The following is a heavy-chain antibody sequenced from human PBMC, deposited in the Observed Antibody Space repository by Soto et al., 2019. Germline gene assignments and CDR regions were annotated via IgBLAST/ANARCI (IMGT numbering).Heavy chain of an antibody. Sequence: VGSLRLSCAASGFTFSSYWMSWVRQAPGKGLEWVANIKQDGSEKYYVDSVKGRFTISRDNAKNSLYLQMNSLRAEDTAVYYCARDSTVAGCCSFKYYVTSFYIWGQGTMVTVS. J-gene: IGHJ3*02. CDR3: ARDSTVAGCCSFKYYVTSFYI. D-gene: IGHD2-15*01. CDR1: GFTFSSYW. CDR2: IKQDGSEK. V-gene: IGHV3-7*01.